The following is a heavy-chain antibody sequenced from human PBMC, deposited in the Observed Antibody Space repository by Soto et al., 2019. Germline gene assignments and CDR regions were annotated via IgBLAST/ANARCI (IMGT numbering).Heavy chain of an antibody. J-gene: IGHJ6*03. Sequence: GGSLRLSCAASGFTFSSYGMHWVRQAPGKGLEWVAVISYDGSNKYYADSVKGRFTISRDNSKNTLYLQMNSLRAEDTAVYYCAKGMVRGATYYYYYMDVWGKGTTVTVSS. CDR1: GFTFSSYG. D-gene: IGHD3-10*01. CDR2: ISYDGSNK. CDR3: AKGMVRGATYYYYYMDV. V-gene: IGHV3-30*18.